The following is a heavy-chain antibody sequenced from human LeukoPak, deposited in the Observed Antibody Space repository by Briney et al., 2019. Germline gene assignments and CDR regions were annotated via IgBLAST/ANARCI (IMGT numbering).Heavy chain of an antibody. J-gene: IGHJ6*02. CDR2: IYYSGST. V-gene: IGHV4-39*07. CDR1: GGSINTTTYY. D-gene: IGHD4-11*01. Sequence: SETLSLTCTVSGGSINTTTYYWGWLRQPPGKGLEWIGSIYYSGSTNYNPSLKSRVTISVDTSKNQFSLKLSSVTAADTAVYYCARYSNYLFYYYGMDVWGQGTTVTVSS. CDR3: ARYSNYLFYYYGMDV.